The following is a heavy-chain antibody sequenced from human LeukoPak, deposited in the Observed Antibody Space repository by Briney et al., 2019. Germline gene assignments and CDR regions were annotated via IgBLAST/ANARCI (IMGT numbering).Heavy chain of an antibody. D-gene: IGHD5-18*01. J-gene: IGHJ4*02. CDR2: IKGDASST. CDR1: GLTLSGYW. V-gene: IGHV3-74*01. CDR3: ARARGNTYGYFEY. Sequence: GGSLRLSCAASGLTLSGYWMHWVRQAPGKGLVWVSRIKGDASSTSYADSVKGRFTISRDNAKSTLYLQMNSLRVEDTAVYYCARARGNTYGYFEYWGQGTLATVSS.